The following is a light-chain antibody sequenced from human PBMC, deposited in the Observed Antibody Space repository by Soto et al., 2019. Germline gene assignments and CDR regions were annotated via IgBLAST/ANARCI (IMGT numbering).Light chain of an antibody. CDR1: SSNIGAGYD. J-gene: IGLJ1*01. CDR3: QSYDSSLGGSV. Sequence: QSVLTQPPSVSGAPGQRVTISCTGSSSNIGAGYDVHWYQQLPGTAPKLLIYGNSNRPSGVPDRFSGSKSGTSASLAITGLRAGDEAAYYGQSYDSSLGGSVFGTGTKVTVL. V-gene: IGLV1-40*01. CDR2: GNS.